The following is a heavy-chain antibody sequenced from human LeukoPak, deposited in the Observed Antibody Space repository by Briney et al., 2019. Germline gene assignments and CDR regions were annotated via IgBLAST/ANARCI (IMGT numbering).Heavy chain of an antibody. V-gene: IGHV3-30*02. CDR2: IRYDGSNK. Sequence: GGSLRLSCAASGFTFSSYSMNWVRQAPGKGLEWVAFIRYDGSNKYYADSVKGRFTISRDNSKNTLYLQMNSLRAEDTAVYYCAKGAFYDISTALDYWGQGTLVTVSS. D-gene: IGHD3-9*01. CDR1: GFTFSSYS. CDR3: AKGAFYDISTALDY. J-gene: IGHJ4*02.